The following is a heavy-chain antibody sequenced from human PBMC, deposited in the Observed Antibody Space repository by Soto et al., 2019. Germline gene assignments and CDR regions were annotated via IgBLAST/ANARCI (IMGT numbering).Heavy chain of an antibody. Sequence: EVQLVESGGGLVKPGGSLRLSCAASGFTFSTYSMNWVRQAPGKGLEWVSSISSSSSYIYYADSVKGRFTISRDNAKNSLYLQMNSLRAEDTAVYYCASARTYFDPFHIWGQGTMVTVFS. CDR3: ASARTYFDPFHI. CDR2: ISSSSSYI. J-gene: IGHJ3*02. CDR1: GFTFSTYS. D-gene: IGHD1-26*01. V-gene: IGHV3-21*01.